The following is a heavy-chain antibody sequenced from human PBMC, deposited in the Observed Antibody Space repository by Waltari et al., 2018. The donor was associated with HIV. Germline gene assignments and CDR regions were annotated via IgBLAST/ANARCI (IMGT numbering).Heavy chain of an antibody. CDR1: GFTFSSSW. J-gene: IGHJ4*02. CDR2: IKQDGSEK. V-gene: IGHV3-7*01. D-gene: IGHD3-9*01. CDR3: ARDRHYDILTGSYFDY. Sequence: EVQLVESGGGLVQPGGSLRLSCAASGFTFSSSWLSWVRQAPGKGLEWVANIKQDGSEKYYVDSVKGRFTISRDNAKNSLYLQMNSLRAEDTAVYYCARDRHYDILTGSYFDYWGQGTLVTVSS.